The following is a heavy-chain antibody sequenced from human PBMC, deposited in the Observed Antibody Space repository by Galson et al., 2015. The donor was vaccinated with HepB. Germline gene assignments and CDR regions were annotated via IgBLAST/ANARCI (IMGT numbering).Heavy chain of an antibody. Sequence: SVKVSCKASGGTFSSYAISWVRQAPGQGLEWMGGIIPMFGTANYAQKFQGSVTITADESTRTANMELSSLRSEDTAVYYCARAKSAYNGYDLSSWDYYYMDVWGRGTTVTVSS. J-gene: IGHJ6*03. CDR2: IIPMFGTA. D-gene: IGHD5-12*01. CDR1: GGTFSSYA. V-gene: IGHV1-69*13. CDR3: ARAKSAYNGYDLSSWDYYYMDV.